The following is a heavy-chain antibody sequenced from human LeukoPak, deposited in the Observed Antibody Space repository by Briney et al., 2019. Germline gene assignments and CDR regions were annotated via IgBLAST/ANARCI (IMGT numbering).Heavy chain of an antibody. CDR2: IYYSGST. V-gene: IGHV4-59*01. J-gene: IGHJ4*02. D-gene: IGHD5-12*01. CDR3: ARDPGGYDGDFDY. Sequence: SETLSLTCTVSGGSISSYYWSWIRQPPGKGLEWIGYIYYSGSTNYNPSLKSRVTISVDTSKNQFSLKLSSVTAADTAVYYCARDPGGYDGDFDYWGQGTLVTVSS. CDR1: GGSISSYY.